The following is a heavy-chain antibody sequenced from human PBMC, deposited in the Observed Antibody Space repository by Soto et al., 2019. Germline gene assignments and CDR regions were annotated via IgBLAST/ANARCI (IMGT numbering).Heavy chain of an antibody. D-gene: IGHD6-19*01. CDR2: IWYDGSNK. V-gene: IGHV3-33*01. CDR1: GFTFSSYG. J-gene: IGHJ4*02. Sequence: VQLVESGGGVVQPGRSLRLSCAASGFTFSSYGMHWVRQAPGKGLEWVAVIWYDGSNKYYADSVKGRFTISRDNSKNTLYLQMNSLRAEDTAVYYCARDRWRKAVAGTGDYWGQGTLVTVSS. CDR3: ARDRWRKAVAGTGDY.